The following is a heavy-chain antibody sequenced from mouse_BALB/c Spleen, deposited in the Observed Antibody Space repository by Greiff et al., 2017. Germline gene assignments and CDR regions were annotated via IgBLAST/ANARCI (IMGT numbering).Heavy chain of an antibody. CDR1: GYAFTNYL. CDR2: INPGSGGT. V-gene: IGHV1-54*01. CDR3: ARRYGNPYYYAMDY. J-gene: IGHJ4*01. D-gene: IGHD2-10*02. Sequence: VQLQQSGAELVRPGTSVKVSCKASGYAFTNYLIEWVKQRPGQGLEWIGVINPGSGGTNYNEKFKGKATLTADKSSSTAYMQLSSLTSDDSAVYFCARRYGNPYYYAMDYWGQGTSVTVSS.